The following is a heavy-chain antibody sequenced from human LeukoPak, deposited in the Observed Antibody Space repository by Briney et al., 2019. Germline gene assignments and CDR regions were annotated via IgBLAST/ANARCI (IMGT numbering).Heavy chain of an antibody. CDR2: ISGSGGST. J-gene: IGHJ4*02. V-gene: IGHV3-23*01. CDR1: GFTFSSYA. Sequence: GGFLRLSCAASGFTFSSYAMSWVRQAPGKGLEWVSAISGSGGSTYYADSVKGRFTISRDNSKNTLYLQMNSLRAEDTAVYYCAKQGAYGFYFDYWGQGTLVTVSS. D-gene: IGHD3-10*01. CDR3: AKQGAYGFYFDY.